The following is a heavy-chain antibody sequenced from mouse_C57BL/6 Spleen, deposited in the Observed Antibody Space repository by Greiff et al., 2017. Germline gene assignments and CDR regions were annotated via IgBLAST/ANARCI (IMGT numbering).Heavy chain of an antibody. Sequence: EVKLVESGGDLVKPGGSLKLSCAASGFTFSSYGMSWVRQTPDKRLEWVATISSGGSYTYYPDSVKGRFTISRDNAKNTLYLQMSSLKSEDTAMYYCARHGGTTGGPPYWYFDVWGTGTTVTVSS. CDR3: ARHGGTTGGPPYWYFDV. CDR2: ISSGGSYT. V-gene: IGHV5-6*01. D-gene: IGHD1-1*01. CDR1: GFTFSSYG. J-gene: IGHJ1*03.